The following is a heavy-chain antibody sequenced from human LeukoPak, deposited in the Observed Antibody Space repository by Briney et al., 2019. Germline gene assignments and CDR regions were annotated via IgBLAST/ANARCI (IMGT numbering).Heavy chain of an antibody. V-gene: IGHV3-23*01. CDR2: ISRSGVAT. D-gene: IGHD3-22*01. Sequence: GGSLRLSCAASGFTFTSFAMSWVRRAPGKGLEWVSTISRSGVATYYANSVKGRFTIPRDNSKNTVYLQMNSLRAEDTAIYYCAKHSHDGSAPYYEVQLDYWGQGTLVTASS. J-gene: IGHJ4*02. CDR1: GFTFTSFA. CDR3: AKHSHDGSAPYYEVQLDY.